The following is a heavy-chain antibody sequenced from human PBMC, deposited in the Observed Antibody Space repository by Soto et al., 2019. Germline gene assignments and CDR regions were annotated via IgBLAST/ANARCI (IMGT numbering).Heavy chain of an antibody. CDR3: AKEGMRTDSSSWYRAGNWFVP. J-gene: IGHJ5*02. V-gene: IGHV3-23*01. CDR1: GVTFSSYA. D-gene: IGHD6-13*01. Sequence: PGGSLRLSCAASGVTFSSYAMSWVRQAPGKGLEWVSAISGSGGSTYYADSVKGRFTISRDNSKNTLYLQMNSLRAEDTAVYYCAKEGMRTDSSSWYRAGNWFVPWGQGTLVTVSS. CDR2: ISGSGGST.